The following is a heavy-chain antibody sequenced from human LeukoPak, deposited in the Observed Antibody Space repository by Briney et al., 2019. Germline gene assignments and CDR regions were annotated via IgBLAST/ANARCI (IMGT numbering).Heavy chain of an antibody. V-gene: IGHV3-66*01. CDR3: ARDPAAGLDAFDI. Sequence: PGGSLRLSCAASGFTVSSNYMSWVRQAPGKGPEWVSVIYSGGSTYYADSVKGRFTISRDNSKNTLYLQMNSLRAEDTAVYYCARDPAAGLDAFDIWGQGTMVTVSS. CDR1: GFTVSSNY. D-gene: IGHD6-13*01. CDR2: IYSGGST. J-gene: IGHJ3*02.